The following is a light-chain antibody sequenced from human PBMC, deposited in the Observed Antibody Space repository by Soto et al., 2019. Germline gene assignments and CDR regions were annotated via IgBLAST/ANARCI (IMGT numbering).Light chain of an antibody. CDR2: GAS. Sequence: EVVMTQSPATLSVSAGERATLSCRASQSVTTNLAWYQQKPGQVPRLLFYGASTRATGIPARFSGSGSRTEFTLTIGSLQSEDFAVYYCQQFDSWPLTFGQGTRLEIK. CDR1: QSVTTN. V-gene: IGKV3-15*01. J-gene: IGKJ5*01. CDR3: QQFDSWPLT.